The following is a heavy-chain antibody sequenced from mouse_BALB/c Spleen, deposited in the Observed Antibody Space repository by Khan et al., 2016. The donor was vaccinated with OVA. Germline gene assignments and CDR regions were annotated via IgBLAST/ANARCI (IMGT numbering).Heavy chain of an antibody. CDR3: ASHLTGSFAY. D-gene: IGHD4-1*01. Sequence: DVMLVESGGDLVKPGGSLKLSCAASGFTFSSYSMSWVRQIPDKRLEWVATMSSGGDYTYYPDSVKGRFTISRDNAKNTLYLQMSSLKSDDTAMYYCASHLTGSFAYWGQGTLVTVSA. V-gene: IGHV5-6*02. CDR2: MSSGGDYT. J-gene: IGHJ3*01. CDR1: GFTFSSYS.